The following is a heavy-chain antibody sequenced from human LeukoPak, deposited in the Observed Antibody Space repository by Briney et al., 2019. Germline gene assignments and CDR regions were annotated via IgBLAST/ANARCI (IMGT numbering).Heavy chain of an antibody. V-gene: IGHV4-61*02. CDR2: FYTSGST. D-gene: IGHD1-26*01. CDR1: GGSVSSGRYY. Sequence: PSQTLSLTCSVSGGSVSSGRYYWTWIRQPAGKGLEWIVRFYTSGSTNYNPSLESRVTISIDTSKNQFSLKLSSVTAAGTAVYYCARETTLGPTSRMDVWGKGTTVTVSS. CDR3: ARETTLGPTSRMDV. J-gene: IGHJ6*04.